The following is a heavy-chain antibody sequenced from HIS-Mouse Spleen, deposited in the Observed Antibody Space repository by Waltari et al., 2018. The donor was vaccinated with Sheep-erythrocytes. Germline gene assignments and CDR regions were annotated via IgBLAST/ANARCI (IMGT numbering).Heavy chain of an antibody. Sequence: EVQLVESGGGLVQPGGSLRLSCAASGFTVSSNYMSWVRQAPGKGLEWVSVIYSGGSTYYADSVKGRFTISRYNSKNTLYLQMNSLRAEDTAVYYCARVSGGNSNRFDYWGQGTLVTVSS. CDR2: IYSGGST. V-gene: IGHV3-66*01. CDR3: ARVSGGNSNRFDY. J-gene: IGHJ4*02. D-gene: IGHD2-21*02. CDR1: GFTVSSNY.